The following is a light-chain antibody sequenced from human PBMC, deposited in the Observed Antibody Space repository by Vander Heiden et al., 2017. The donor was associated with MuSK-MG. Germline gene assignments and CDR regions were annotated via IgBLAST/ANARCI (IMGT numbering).Light chain of an antibody. CDR3: QQSSTNPRT. CDR1: QSISRY. CDR2: AAS. J-gene: IGKJ3*01. V-gene: IGKV1-39*01. Sequence: DFQMTQSPSSLSASVGDRVTITCRASQSISRYLNWYQQKPGKAPELLIYAASSLQSGVPSRFSGSGSGTDFTLTISSLQPEDFATYFCQQSSTNPRTFGPGTKVDIK.